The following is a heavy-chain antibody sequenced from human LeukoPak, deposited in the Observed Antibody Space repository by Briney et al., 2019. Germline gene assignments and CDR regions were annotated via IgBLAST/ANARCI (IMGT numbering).Heavy chain of an antibody. D-gene: IGHD6-13*01. J-gene: IGHJ4*02. Sequence: GGSLRLSCAASGFTFSSYWMSWVRQAPGKGLEWVANIKQDGSEEYYVDSVKGRFTISRDNAKNSLYLQMNSLRAEDTAVYYCASFRQYSSSWYGGLFDYWGQGTLVTVSS. CDR1: GFTFSSYW. CDR3: ASFRQYSSSWYGGLFDY. CDR2: IKQDGSEE. V-gene: IGHV3-7*01.